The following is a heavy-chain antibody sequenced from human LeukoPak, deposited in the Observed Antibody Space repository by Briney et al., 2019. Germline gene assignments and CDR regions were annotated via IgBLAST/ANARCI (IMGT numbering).Heavy chain of an antibody. V-gene: IGHV3-11*04. J-gene: IGHJ4*02. D-gene: IGHD1-26*01. Sequence: GGSLRLSCEASGFAFSDYYMTWIRQSPGRGLEWISYISSTGSITYYADSVEGRFTISRDNAKNSLYLQMSSLRAEDTAVYYCARDWNIVGDDYWGQGTLVTVSS. CDR3: ARDWNIVGDDY. CDR2: ISSTGSIT. CDR1: GFAFSDYY.